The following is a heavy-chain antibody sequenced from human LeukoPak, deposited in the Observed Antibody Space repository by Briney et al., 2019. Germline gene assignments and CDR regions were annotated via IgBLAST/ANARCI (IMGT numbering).Heavy chain of an antibody. D-gene: IGHD5-12*01. Sequence: ASVKVSCKASGGTFSSYAISWVRQAPGQGLEWMGWISAYNGNTNYAQKLQGRVTMTTDTSASTAYMELRSLRSDDTAVYYCARVWLEGPWFDPWGQGTLVTVSS. CDR1: GGTFSSYA. CDR2: ISAYNGNT. CDR3: ARVWLEGPWFDP. V-gene: IGHV1-18*01. J-gene: IGHJ5*02.